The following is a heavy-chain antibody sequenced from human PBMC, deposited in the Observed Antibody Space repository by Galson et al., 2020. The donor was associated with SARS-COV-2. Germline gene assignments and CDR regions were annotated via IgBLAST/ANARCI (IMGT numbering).Heavy chain of an antibody. J-gene: IGHJ6*02. CDR3: ARVGYSGTRDYGMDV. CDR1: GFTFSDYY. V-gene: IGHV3-11*04. Sequence: GESLKISCAASGFTFSDYYMSWIRQAPGKGLEWVSYISSSGSTIYYADSVKGRFTISRDNAKNSLYLQMNSLRAEDTAVYYCARVGYSGTRDYGMDVWGQGTTVTVSS. CDR2: ISSSGSTI. D-gene: IGHD5-12*01.